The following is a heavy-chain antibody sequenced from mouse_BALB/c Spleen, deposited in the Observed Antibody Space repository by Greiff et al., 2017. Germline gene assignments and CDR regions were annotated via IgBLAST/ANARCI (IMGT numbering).Heavy chain of an antibody. V-gene: IGHV2-9*02. CDR1: GFSLTSYG. CDR3: ARNYRYAMDY. CDR2: IWAGGST. Sequence: QVQLQQSGPGLVAPSQSLSITCTVSGFSLTSYGVHWVRQPPGKGLEWLGVIWAGGSTNYNSALMSRLSISKYNSKSQVFFKMNGLQANDTAIYYCARNYRYAMDYWGQGTSVTVSS. J-gene: IGHJ4*01. D-gene: IGHD2-14*01.